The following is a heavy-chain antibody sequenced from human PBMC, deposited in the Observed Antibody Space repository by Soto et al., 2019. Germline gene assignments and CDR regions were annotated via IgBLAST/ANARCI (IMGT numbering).Heavy chain of an antibody. J-gene: IGHJ4*02. D-gene: IGHD3-16*01. CDR3: ASVTFGGIVLAH. CDR2: IYFNGNT. V-gene: IGHV4-59*01. Sequence: XETLSLTCTFSAASFSKYYWTCIRQPPGKGLEWIGYIYFNGNTKYNPSLEGRLTISIDTSKKEFSLKLTSVTAADAAVYYCASVTFGGIVLAHWGQGTLVIVSS. CDR1: AASFSKYY.